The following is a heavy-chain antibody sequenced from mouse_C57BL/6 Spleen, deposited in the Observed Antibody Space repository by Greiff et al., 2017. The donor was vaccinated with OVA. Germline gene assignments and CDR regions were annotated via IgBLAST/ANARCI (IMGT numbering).Heavy chain of an antibody. CDR2: FYPGSGSI. V-gene: IGHV1-62-2*01. CDR3: ARHEVKDYDSPYYFDY. Sequence: VQLVESGAELVKPGASVKLSCKASGYTFTEYTIHWVKQRSGQGLEWIGWFYPGSGSIKYNEKFKDKATLTADKSSSTVYMELSRLTSEDSAVYFCARHEVKDYDSPYYFDYWGQGTTLTVSS. J-gene: IGHJ2*01. D-gene: IGHD2-4*01. CDR1: GYTFTEYT.